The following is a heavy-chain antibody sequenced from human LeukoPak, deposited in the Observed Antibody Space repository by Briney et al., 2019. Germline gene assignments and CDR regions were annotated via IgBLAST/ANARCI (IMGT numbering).Heavy chain of an antibody. CDR1: GYSISSGYY. J-gene: IGHJ4*02. CDR2: INHSGST. V-gene: IGHV4-38-2*02. D-gene: IGHD3-10*01. Sequence: SETLSLTCTVSGYSISSGYYWGWIRQPPGKGLEWIGEINHSGSTNYNPSLKSRVTISVDTSKNQFSLKLSSVTAADTAVYYCARHEGYYGSGSYHDDYWGQGTLVTVSS. CDR3: ARHEGYYGSGSYHDDY.